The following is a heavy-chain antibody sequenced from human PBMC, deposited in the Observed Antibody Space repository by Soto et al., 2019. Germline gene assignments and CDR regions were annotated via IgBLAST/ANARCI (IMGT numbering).Heavy chain of an antibody. Sequence: RASVKVSCKASGYTFTNYEINWVRQATGQGLEWMGWMNPGSGNTGYAHKFQGRVTMTRNISISTSYMGLSRLGSDDTAIYYCARMASSGSLNWFDPWGQGTLVTAPQ. CDR1: GYTFTNYE. CDR2: MNPGSGNT. D-gene: IGHD3-10*01. J-gene: IGHJ5*02. CDR3: ARMASSGSLNWFDP. V-gene: IGHV1-8*01.